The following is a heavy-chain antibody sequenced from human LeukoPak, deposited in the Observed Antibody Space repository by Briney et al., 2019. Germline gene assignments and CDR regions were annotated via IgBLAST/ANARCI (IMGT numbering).Heavy chain of an antibody. D-gene: IGHD6-13*01. CDR3: ARAQSSSWYRGWFDP. J-gene: IGHJ5*02. Sequence: SETLSLTCTVSGGSISSSSYYWGWIRQPPGKGLEWIGSIYYSGSTYYNPSLKSRVTISVDTSKDQFSLKLSSVTAADTAVYYCARAQSSSWYRGWFDPWGQGTLVTVSS. CDR1: GGSISSSSYY. CDR2: IYYSGST. V-gene: IGHV4-39*01.